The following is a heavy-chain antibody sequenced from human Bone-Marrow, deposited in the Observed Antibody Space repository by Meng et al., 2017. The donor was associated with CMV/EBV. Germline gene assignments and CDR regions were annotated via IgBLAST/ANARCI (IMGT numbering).Heavy chain of an antibody. V-gene: IGHV1-2*02. J-gene: IGHJ4*02. Sequence: VQLEQSGAEVKKPAASVKVTCKASGYTFTGYSMHWVRQAPGQGLEWMGWINPNSGGTNYAQKFQGRVTMTRDTSISTAYMELSRLRSDDTAVYYCARVGITMIAGDYWGQGTLVTVSS. CDR2: INPNSGGT. CDR1: GYTFTGYS. CDR3: ARVGITMIAGDY. D-gene: IGHD3-22*01.